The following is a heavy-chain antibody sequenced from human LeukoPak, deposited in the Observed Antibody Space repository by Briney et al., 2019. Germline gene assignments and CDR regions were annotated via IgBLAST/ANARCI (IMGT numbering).Heavy chain of an antibody. V-gene: IGHV3-23*01. CDR3: AKALGQWLVLYYFDY. CDR1: GFTFSSYA. D-gene: IGHD6-19*01. Sequence: TGGSLRLSCAASGFTFSSYAMSWVRQAPGKGLEWVSAISGSGGSTYYADSVSGRFTISRDNSKNTLYLQMNSLRAEDTAVYYCAKALGQWLVLYYFDYWGQGTLVTVSS. J-gene: IGHJ4*02. CDR2: ISGSGGST.